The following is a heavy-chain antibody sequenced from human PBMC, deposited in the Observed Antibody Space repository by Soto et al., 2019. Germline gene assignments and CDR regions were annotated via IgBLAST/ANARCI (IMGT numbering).Heavy chain of an antibody. CDR1: GFIFSSYY. D-gene: IGHD3-9*01. V-gene: IGHV3-21*01. Sequence: EVQLVESGGGLVKPGGSLRLSCAASGFIFSSYYMNWVRQAPGKGLEWVSSISSSSSYIYYADSVKGRFTISRDNAKNALYLLMNRLGAEDTAVYCCARGDILTGYALFDYWGQGTLVTVSS. J-gene: IGHJ4*02. CDR2: ISSSSSYI. CDR3: ARGDILTGYALFDY.